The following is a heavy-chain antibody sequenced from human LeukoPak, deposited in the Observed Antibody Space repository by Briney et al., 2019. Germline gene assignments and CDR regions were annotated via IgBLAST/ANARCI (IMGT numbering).Heavy chain of an antibody. Sequence: PSETLSLTCTVSGGSISSYYWSWIRQPPGKGLECIGYIYYSGSTNYNPSLKSRVTISVDTSKNQFSLKLSSVTAADTAVYYCARVKNYYDSSGYPYYFDYWGQGTLATVSS. D-gene: IGHD3-22*01. V-gene: IGHV4-59*01. CDR2: IYYSGST. J-gene: IGHJ4*02. CDR3: ARVKNYYDSSGYPYYFDY. CDR1: GGSISSYY.